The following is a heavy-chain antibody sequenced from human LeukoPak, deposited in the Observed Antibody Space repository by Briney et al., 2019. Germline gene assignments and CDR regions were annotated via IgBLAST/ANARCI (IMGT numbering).Heavy chain of an antibody. CDR3: ARQMTTLTMGRTCNL. D-gene: IGHD4-17*01. V-gene: IGHV4-59*01. Sequence: SETLSLTCTLSGGSFSGYYWPWIRQPPGKGLEWIGFVYYSGDYTDYNPSLQSRVTMSVDSSKNQFSLRLSSVNAADTAVYYCARQMTTLTMGRTCNLWGQGKMVTVSS. J-gene: IGHJ3*01. CDR1: GGSFSGYY. CDR2: VYYSGDYT.